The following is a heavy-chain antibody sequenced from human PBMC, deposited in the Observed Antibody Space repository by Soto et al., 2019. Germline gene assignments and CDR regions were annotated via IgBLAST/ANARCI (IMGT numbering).Heavy chain of an antibody. CDR1: GFTVSSNY. J-gene: IGHJ4*02. CDR3: ARFGPRFGELTPDY. V-gene: IGHV3-66*01. CDR2: IYSGGST. Sequence: EVQLVESGGGLVQPGGSLRLSCAASGFTVSSNYMIWVRQAPGKGLYWVSVIYSGGSTYYADSVKGRFTISRDDSKNTLFLQMNSLRAEDTAVYYCARFGPRFGELTPDYWGQGTLVTVSS. D-gene: IGHD3-10*01.